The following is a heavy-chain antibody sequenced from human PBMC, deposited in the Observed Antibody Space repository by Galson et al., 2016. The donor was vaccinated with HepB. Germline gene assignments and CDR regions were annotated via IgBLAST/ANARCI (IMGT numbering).Heavy chain of an antibody. D-gene: IGHD5-18*01. CDR1: GFTFSSHA. Sequence: SLRLSCAGSGFTFSSHALHWVRQAPGKGLEWVAIVSDDGSKRDYADSVRGRFTISRDNSKNTLYLQMNSLRGEDTAVYYCASPPVDGGYSYGPFDHWGQGILVTVS. CDR2: VSDDGSKR. CDR3: ASPPVDGGYSYGPFDH. V-gene: IGHV3-30*04. J-gene: IGHJ4*02.